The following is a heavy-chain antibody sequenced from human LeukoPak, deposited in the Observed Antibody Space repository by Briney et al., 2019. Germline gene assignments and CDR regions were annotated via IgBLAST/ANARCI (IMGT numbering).Heavy chain of an antibody. V-gene: IGHV3-21*01. CDR1: GFTFSSYS. CDR2: ISSSSSYI. Sequence: GGSLRLSCAASGFTFSSYSMNWVRQPPGKGLEWVSSISSSSSYIYYADSVKGRFTISRDNAKNSLYLQMNSLRAEDTAVYYCARDRLDSSGYAHDYWGQGTLVTVSS. J-gene: IGHJ4*02. D-gene: IGHD3-22*01. CDR3: ARDRLDSSGYAHDY.